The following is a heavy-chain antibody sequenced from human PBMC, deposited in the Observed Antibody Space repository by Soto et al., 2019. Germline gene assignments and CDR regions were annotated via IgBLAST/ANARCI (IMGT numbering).Heavy chain of an antibody. D-gene: IGHD3-22*01. Sequence: SETLSLTCTVSGGSIRSGDYYWSWIRQPPGKGLEWIGYIYYSGTTYYNPSLKRRVSISIDTPKNQFSLKLSSVTAADTAVYYCARGYYDSSGYYVGSPIFDYWGQGTLVTVSS. CDR3: ARGYYDSSGYYVGSPIFDY. J-gene: IGHJ4*02. CDR1: GGSIRSGDYY. CDR2: IYYSGTT. V-gene: IGHV4-30-4*01.